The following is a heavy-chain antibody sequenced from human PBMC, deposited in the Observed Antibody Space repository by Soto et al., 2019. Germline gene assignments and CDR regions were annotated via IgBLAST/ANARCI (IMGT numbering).Heavy chain of an antibody. D-gene: IGHD3-22*01. Sequence: QVQLVQSGAEVKKPGASVKVSCKASGYTFTSHDVNWVRQATGQGLEWMGWMNPNSGNTGYAQKFQGRVTMTRNTSISTAYMELSSLRSEDTAVYYCARRNYDSSGYYYVNYYYGMDVWGQGTTVTVSS. V-gene: IGHV1-8*01. J-gene: IGHJ6*02. CDR1: GYTFTSHD. CDR3: ARRNYDSSGYYYVNYYYGMDV. CDR2: MNPNSGNT.